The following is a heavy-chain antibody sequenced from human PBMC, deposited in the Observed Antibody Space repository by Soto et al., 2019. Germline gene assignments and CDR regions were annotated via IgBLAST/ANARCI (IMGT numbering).Heavy chain of an antibody. V-gene: IGHV2-5*01. CDR1: GFSLSTSAVG. CDR2: LYWNDDN. Sequence: QITLKESGPTLVKPTQTLTLNCTFSGFSLSTSAVGVAWIRQPPGKALEWLALLYWNDDNRYSPSLKSRLTXXXXXXXXXXXXXXTXMXXXXXXXYYCVHTSGWTHTTWGQGTLVTVSS. J-gene: IGHJ5*02. D-gene: IGHD2-21*01. CDR3: VHTSGWTHTT.